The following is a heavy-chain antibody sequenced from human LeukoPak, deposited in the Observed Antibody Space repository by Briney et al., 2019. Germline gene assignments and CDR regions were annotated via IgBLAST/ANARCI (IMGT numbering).Heavy chain of an antibody. CDR1: GGSISSGGFY. J-gene: IGHJ6*03. CDR2: ISYSGRT. CDR3: AKAAMGTYRYDYFYMDV. V-gene: IGHV4-31*03. Sequence: PSETLSLTCNVSGGSISSGGFYWFWIRHHSGKGLEWLGYISYSGRTYYNPSLKSRLTISLDTSQNRFSLKVTSVTAADTAVYFCAKAAMGTYRYDYFYMDVWGKGTTVTVSS. D-gene: IGHD3-16*02.